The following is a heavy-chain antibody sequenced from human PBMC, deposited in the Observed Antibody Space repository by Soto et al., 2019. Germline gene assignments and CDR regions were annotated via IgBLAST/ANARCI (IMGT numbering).Heavy chain of an antibody. Sequence: GGSLRLSCAASGFTFSSYSMNWVRQAPGKXLEWVSYISSSSSTIYYADSVKGRFTISRDNAKNSLYLQMNSLRDEDTAVYYCAREVYGDYLPYYYYGMDVWGQGTTVTVFS. D-gene: IGHD4-17*01. J-gene: IGHJ6*02. CDR1: GFTFSSYS. CDR3: AREVYGDYLPYYYYGMDV. CDR2: ISSSSSTI. V-gene: IGHV3-48*02.